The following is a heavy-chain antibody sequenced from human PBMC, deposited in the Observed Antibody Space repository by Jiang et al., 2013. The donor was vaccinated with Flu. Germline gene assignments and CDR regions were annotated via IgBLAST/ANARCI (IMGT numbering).Heavy chain of an antibody. J-gene: IGHJ2*01. V-gene: IGHV4-34*01. CDR2: INHSGST. CDR3: ARGRYFDL. Sequence: LLKPSETLSLTCAVYGGSFSGYYWSWIRQPPGKGLEWIGEINHSGSTNYNPSLKSRVTISVDTSKNQFSLKLSSVTAADTAVYYCARGRYFDLWGRGTLVTVSS. CDR1: GGSFSGYY.